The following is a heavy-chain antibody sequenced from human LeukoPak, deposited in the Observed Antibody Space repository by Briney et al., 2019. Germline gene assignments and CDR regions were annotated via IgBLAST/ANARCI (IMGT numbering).Heavy chain of an antibody. CDR2: IRYDGSNK. CDR1: GFTFSSYG. V-gene: IGHV3-30*02. J-gene: IGHJ4*02. D-gene: IGHD3-16*02. Sequence: GGSLRLSCAASGFTFSSYGMHWVRQAPGKGLEWVAFIRYDGSNKYYADSVKGRFTISRDNSKNTLYLQMNSLRAEDTAVYYCAKDPRGGMITFGGVIVDYWGQGTLVTVSS. CDR3: AKDPRGGMITFGGVIVDY.